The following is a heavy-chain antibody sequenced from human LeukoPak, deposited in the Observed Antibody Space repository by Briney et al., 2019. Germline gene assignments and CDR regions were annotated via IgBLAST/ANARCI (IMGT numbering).Heavy chain of an antibody. CDR2: VYNSENT. CDR1: GGSISIYY. D-gene: IGHD3-10*01. J-gene: IGHJ3*02. Sequence: SETLSLTCTVSGGSISIYYWSWIRQPPGKGLEWIGYVYNSENTNYNPSLKSRVTISVDKSKNHFSLNLSAVTAADAAVYYCARADTSGTDSSDAFDIWGQGTVVTVSS. CDR3: ARADTSGTDSSDAFDI. V-gene: IGHV4-59*12.